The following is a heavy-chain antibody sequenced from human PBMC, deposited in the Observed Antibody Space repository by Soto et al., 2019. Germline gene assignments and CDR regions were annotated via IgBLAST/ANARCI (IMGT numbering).Heavy chain of an antibody. Sequence: QVQLQESGPGLVKPSQTLSLTCSVSGDSISSSGFYWSWIRQQPGKALEWVGYVHYTGSTSYNPSLKSRLAISLDASKNQFSLSLSSVTSADTAVYYCARDHRSLGDYYGIDVWGQGTTVTVSS. CDR1: GDSISSSGFY. J-gene: IGHJ6*02. CDR3: ARDHRSLGDYYGIDV. V-gene: IGHV4-31*03. CDR2: VHYTGST. D-gene: IGHD3-10*01.